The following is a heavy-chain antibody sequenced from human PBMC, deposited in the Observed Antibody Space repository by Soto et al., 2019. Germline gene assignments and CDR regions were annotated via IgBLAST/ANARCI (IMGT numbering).Heavy chain of an antibody. Sequence: QVQLVQSGAEVKKPGSSVKVSCKASGGSLSNYGISWVRQAPGQGLEWMGAIIPVFGTPNYAQKFQDRVTITADESSPTVYMEVRSLTSEDTAVYYCARGDVPRIVVTTYDGMDVWGQGTTVTVSS. CDR2: IIPVFGTP. D-gene: IGHD3-22*01. CDR1: GGSLSNYG. CDR3: ARGDVPRIVVTTYDGMDV. J-gene: IGHJ6*02. V-gene: IGHV1-69*12.